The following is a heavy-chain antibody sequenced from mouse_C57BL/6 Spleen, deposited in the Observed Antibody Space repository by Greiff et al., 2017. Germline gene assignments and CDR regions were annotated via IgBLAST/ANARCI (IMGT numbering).Heavy chain of an antibody. CDR1: GYTFTSYW. Sequence: QVQLQQSGAELVKPWASVMLSCKVSGYTFTSYWMHWVKQRPGRGLEWIGRIDPNSGGTKYNEMFKSKATLTVDQPSSTAYMHLSSLTSEDSAVYYCSRCLPFSFDYWGQGTTLTFSS. CDR3: SRCLPFSFDY. V-gene: IGHV1-72*01. J-gene: IGHJ2*01. CDR2: IDPNSGGT.